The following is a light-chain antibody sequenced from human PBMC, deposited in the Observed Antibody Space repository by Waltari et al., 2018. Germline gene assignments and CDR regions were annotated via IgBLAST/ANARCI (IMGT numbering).Light chain of an antibody. Sequence: QTVVTQEPSLTVSPGGTVTPTCASSTRAVTSVSFPTWFQQRPGQPPRSLIYNAHNQHSWTPARFSGSLIGGKAALTLSGVQPEDEAEYYCLLFYGGAYVFGTGTKLTVL. CDR1: TRAVTSVSF. J-gene: IGLJ1*01. V-gene: IGLV7-43*01. CDR3: LLFYGGAYV. CDR2: NAH.